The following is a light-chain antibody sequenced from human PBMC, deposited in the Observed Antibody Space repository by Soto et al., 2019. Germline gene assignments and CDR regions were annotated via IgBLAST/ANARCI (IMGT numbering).Light chain of an antibody. J-gene: IGKJ5*01. CDR3: QQFHTYPVT. V-gene: IGKV1-13*02. Sequence: IQLTQSPSSLSASVGDRVTITCRASQGISGALAWYQQKPGRAPTLLIYDASSLESGIPSRFSGSESGTDFTLTISSLQAEDFATYYCQQFHTYPVTFGQGTRLEI. CDR2: DAS. CDR1: QGISGA.